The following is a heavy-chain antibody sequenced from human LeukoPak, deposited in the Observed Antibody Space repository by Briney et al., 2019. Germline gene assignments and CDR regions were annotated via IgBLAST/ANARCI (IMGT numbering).Heavy chain of an antibody. Sequence: SETLSLTCTVSGGSVSSGSYYWSWIRQPPGKGLEWIGYIDYSGSTNYNPSLKSRVTISVDTSKNQFSLKLSSVTAADTAVYYCARLVFGVGNWWFDPWGQGTLVTVSS. D-gene: IGHD3-3*01. V-gene: IGHV4-61*01. CDR2: IDYSGST. CDR3: ARLVFGVGNWWFDP. J-gene: IGHJ5*02. CDR1: GGSVSSGSYY.